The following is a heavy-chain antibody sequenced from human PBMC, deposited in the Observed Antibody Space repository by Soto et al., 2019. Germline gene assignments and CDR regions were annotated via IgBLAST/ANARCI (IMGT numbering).Heavy chain of an antibody. Sequence: EVQLVESGGGLVQPGRSLRLSCESSGFMFDDYAMYWARQAPGKGLEWVSGISWNSNSIVYADSVKGRFTISRDNAKNSLYLQMNSLKPEDTALYYCANSPTIASRSFDYWGQGTLVTVSS. CDR1: GFMFDDYA. D-gene: IGHD1-1*01. J-gene: IGHJ4*02. CDR3: ANSPTIASRSFDY. V-gene: IGHV3-9*01. CDR2: ISWNSNSI.